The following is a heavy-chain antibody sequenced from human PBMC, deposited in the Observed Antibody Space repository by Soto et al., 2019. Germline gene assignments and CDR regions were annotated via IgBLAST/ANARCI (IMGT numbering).Heavy chain of an antibody. J-gene: IGHJ6*02. CDR1: GGSISSYY. CDR2: IYYSGST. V-gene: IGHV4-59*01. CDR3: ARSRRLYGMDV. Sequence: QVQLQESGPGLVKPSETLSLTCTVSGGSISSYYWSWIRQPPGKGLEWIGYIYYSGSTNYNPSLKSRVTISVDTSKNQFSLKLSSVTAADTAVYYCARSRRLYGMDVWGQGTTVTVSS.